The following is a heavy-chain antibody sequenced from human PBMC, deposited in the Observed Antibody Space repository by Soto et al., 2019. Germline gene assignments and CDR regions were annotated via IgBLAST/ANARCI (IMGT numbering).Heavy chain of an antibody. CDR3: ARVGHYYDSSGYYPPYWYFDL. V-gene: IGHV4-59*01. Sequence: QVQLQESGPGLVKPSETLSLTCTVSGGSISSYYWSWIRQPPGKGLEWIGSIYYSGSTNYNPSLTSRVTISVDTSKNQFPLKLSSVTAADTAVYYCARVGHYYDSSGYYPPYWYFDLWGRGTLVTVSS. CDR1: GGSISSYY. J-gene: IGHJ2*01. CDR2: IYYSGST. D-gene: IGHD3-22*01.